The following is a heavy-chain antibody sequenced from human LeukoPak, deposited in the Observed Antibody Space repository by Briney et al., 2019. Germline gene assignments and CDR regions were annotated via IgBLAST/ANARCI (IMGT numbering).Heavy chain of an antibody. Sequence: SVKVSCKASGYTFTGYYMHWVRQAPGQGLEWMGGIIPIFGTANYAQKFQGRVTITADKSTSTAYMELSSLRSEDTAVYYCAAGEDYYDSSASRAFDIWGQGTMVTVSS. CDR3: AAGEDYYDSSASRAFDI. CDR2: IIPIFGTA. D-gene: IGHD3-22*01. V-gene: IGHV1-69*06. J-gene: IGHJ3*02. CDR1: GYTFTGYY.